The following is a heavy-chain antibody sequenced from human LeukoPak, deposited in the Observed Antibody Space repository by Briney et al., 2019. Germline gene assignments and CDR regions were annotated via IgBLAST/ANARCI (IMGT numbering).Heavy chain of an antibody. J-gene: IGHJ4*02. V-gene: IGHV4-39*07. Sequence: SETRSLTCIVPGGSISSSSYYWAWIRESPVKGLEWIGNFSSGDSAYYKPTVTIRVSIPKDTADNQFSLRLSSVTAADTAVYYCARKQTGTKYDVWGQGTQVTVSS. CDR1: GGSISSSSYY. D-gene: IGHD1-7*01. CDR3: ARKQTGTKYDV. CDR2: FSSGDSA.